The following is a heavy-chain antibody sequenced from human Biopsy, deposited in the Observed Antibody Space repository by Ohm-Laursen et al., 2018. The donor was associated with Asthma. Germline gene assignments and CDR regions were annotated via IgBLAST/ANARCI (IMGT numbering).Heavy chain of an antibody. Sequence: SLRLSCAASGFSFSRYGMHWVRQAPGKGLEWVAVISFDGSNKYYGDSVKGRFTIARDNSKNTVYLQMNGLRAEDTPVYYCASYEVVTAILPMDVWGQGTTVTVSS. J-gene: IGHJ6*02. CDR2: ISFDGSNK. D-gene: IGHD2-21*02. CDR1: GFSFSRYG. V-gene: IGHV3-30*03. CDR3: ASYEVVTAILPMDV.